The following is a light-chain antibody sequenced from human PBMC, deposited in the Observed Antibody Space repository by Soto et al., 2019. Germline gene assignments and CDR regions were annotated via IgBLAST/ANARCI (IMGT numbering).Light chain of an antibody. Sequence: EIVLKQSPGTLSLSPGERATLSCSASHRVRSIYLAWYQQKPGQAPRLLIYGPSSRATGIPARFSGSGSGRDFTVTTSRLEPGEVEVYYCQQYCSSALVAIGQWTKVLIK. V-gene: IGKV3-20*01. J-gene: IGKJ1*01. CDR2: GPS. CDR3: QQYCSSALVA. CDR1: HRVRSIY.